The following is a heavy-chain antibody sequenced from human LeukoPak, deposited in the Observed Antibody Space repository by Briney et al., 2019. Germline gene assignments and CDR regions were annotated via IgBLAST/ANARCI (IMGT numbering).Heavy chain of an antibody. Sequence: ASVKVSCKASGYTCTSYYMHWVRQAPGQGLEWMGIINPSGGSTSYAQKFQGRVTMTRDTSTSTVYMELSSLRSEDTAVYYCARSDPYYYDSSGYSFDYWGQGTLVTVSS. CDR2: INPSGGST. CDR3: ARSDPYYYDSSGYSFDY. J-gene: IGHJ4*02. D-gene: IGHD3-22*01. CDR1: GYTCTSYY. V-gene: IGHV1-46*01.